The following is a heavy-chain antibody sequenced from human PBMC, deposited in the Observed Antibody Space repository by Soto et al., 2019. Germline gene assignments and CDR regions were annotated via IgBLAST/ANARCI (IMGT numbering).Heavy chain of an antibody. J-gene: IGHJ5*02. CDR2: IYYSGST. D-gene: IGHD3-3*01. Sequence: SETLSLTCTFSCGSIISYYWSWIRQPPGKGLEWIGYIYYSGSTNYNPSLKSRVTISVDTSKNQFSLKLSSVTAADTAVYYCARDASYDFWSGYSSFDPWGQGTLVTVSS. CDR1: CGSIISYY. V-gene: IGHV4-59*01. CDR3: ARDASYDFWSGYSSFDP.